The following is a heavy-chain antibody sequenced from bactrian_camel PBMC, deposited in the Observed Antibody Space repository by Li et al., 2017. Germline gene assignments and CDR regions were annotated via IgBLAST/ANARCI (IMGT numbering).Heavy chain of an antibody. V-gene: IGHV3S60*01. D-gene: IGHD2*01. CDR1: GYTYERRT. Sequence: HVQLVESGGGSVQAGGSLTLSCAPSGYTYERRTCMGWFRQAPGQERVKVASIERNGRTTYADSAKGRFTVSRDGAGKILYLQMNSLRPEDTAMYYCAADTGPSCSGAYFVGLYNYVGQGTQVTVSS. J-gene: IGHJ4*01. CDR3: AADTGPSCSGAYFVGLYNY. CDR2: IERNGRTT.